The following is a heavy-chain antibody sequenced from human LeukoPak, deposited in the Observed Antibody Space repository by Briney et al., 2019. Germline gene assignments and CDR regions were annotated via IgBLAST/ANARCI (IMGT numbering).Heavy chain of an antibody. D-gene: IGHD5-24*01. J-gene: IGHJ3*02. Sequence: KPSQTLSLTCTVSGGSISSGSYYWRWIRQPAGKGLEWIGRIYTSGSTNYNPSLKSRVTISVDKSKNQFSLKLSSVTAADTAVYYCARFREITAFDIWGQGTMVTVSS. CDR2: IYTSGST. CDR1: GGSISSGSYY. V-gene: IGHV4-61*02. CDR3: ARFREITAFDI.